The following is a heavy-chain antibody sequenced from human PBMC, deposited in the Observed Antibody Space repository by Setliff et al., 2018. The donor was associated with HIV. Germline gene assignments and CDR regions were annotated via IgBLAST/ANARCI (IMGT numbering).Heavy chain of an antibody. Sequence: PSETLSLTCAVSGGSINSHYWSWIRQPPGKGLEWIGSIYYSGNTNYNPSLKSRVTMSVDTSKNQFSLKLTSVTATDTAVYYCARSNIEVVPAALFYYYYYGLDVWGQGTTVNVSS. D-gene: IGHD2-2*01. CDR2: IYYSGNT. CDR1: GGSINSHY. V-gene: IGHV4-59*11. J-gene: IGHJ6*02. CDR3: ARSNIEVVPAALFYYYYYGLDV.